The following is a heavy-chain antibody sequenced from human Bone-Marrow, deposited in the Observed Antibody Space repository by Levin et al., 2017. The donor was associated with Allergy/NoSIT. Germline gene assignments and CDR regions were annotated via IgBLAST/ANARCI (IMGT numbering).Heavy chain of an antibody. CDR1: GGSISSGGYY. CDR2: IYYSGST. Sequence: SETLSLTCTVSGGSISSGGYYWSWIRQHPGKGLEWIGYIYYSGSTYYNPSLKSRVTISVDTSKNQFSLKLSSVTAADTAVYYCARVPWILGFGFDYWGQGTLVTVSS. V-gene: IGHV4-31*03. J-gene: IGHJ4*02. D-gene: IGHD3-16*01. CDR3: ARVPWILGFGFDY.